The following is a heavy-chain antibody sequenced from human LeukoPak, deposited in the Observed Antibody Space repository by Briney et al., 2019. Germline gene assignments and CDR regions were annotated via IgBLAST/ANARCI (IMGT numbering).Heavy chain of an antibody. Sequence: SETLSLTCAVYGGSFSGYHWSWIRQPPGKGLEWIGSIYYSGSTYYYPPLKSRVTISVDTSKNQFSLKLSSVTAADTAVYYCVRGDYYYYMDVWGEGTTVTISS. CDR1: GGSFSGYH. J-gene: IGHJ6*03. CDR3: VRGDYYYYMDV. CDR2: IYYSGST. V-gene: IGHV4-34*01.